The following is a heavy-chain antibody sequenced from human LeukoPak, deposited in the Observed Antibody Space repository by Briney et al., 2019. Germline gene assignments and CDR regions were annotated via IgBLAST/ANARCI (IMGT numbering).Heavy chain of an antibody. D-gene: IGHD3-3*01. J-gene: IGHJ4*02. CDR2: INHSGST. CDR3: ARHYDFWSGYYRAGYFDY. V-gene: IGHV4-34*01. Sequence: SETLSLTCAVYGGSFSGYYWSWIRQPPGKGLEWIGEINHSGSTNYNPSLKSRVTISVDTSKNQFSLKLSSVTAADTAVYYCARHYDFWSGYYRAGYFDYWGQGTLVTVSS. CDR1: GGSFSGYY.